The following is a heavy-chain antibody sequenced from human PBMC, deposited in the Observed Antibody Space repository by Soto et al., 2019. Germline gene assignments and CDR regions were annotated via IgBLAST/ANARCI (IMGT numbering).Heavy chain of an antibody. D-gene: IGHD2-15*01. J-gene: IGHJ5*02. CDR1: GYTFTENQ. Sequence: GASVKVSCKASGYTFTENQIHWLRRAPGQRLEWMGRIDPKSGDTTFAQTYQGRVTMTRDTSSNTFYMELTRLTSDDTAIYYFSRITNFADLMVVPAKGWFDPWGQGTLVTVSS. CDR3: SRITNFADLMVVPAKGWFDP. V-gene: IGHV1-2*02. CDR2: IDPKSGDT.